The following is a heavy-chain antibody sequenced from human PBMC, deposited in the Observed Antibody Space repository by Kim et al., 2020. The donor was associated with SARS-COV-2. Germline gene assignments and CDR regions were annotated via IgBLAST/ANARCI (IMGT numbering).Heavy chain of an antibody. CDR1: GYTFTSYA. Sequence: ASVKVSCKTSGYTFTSYAMNWVRQAPGQGLEWMGWINTNTGNPTYAQGFTGRFVFSLDTSVSTAYLQISSLKAEDTAVYYCARWGIAAAGYYYYYGMDVWSQGTTVTVSS. V-gene: IGHV7-4-1*02. J-gene: IGHJ6*02. CDR3: ARWGIAAAGYYYYYGMDV. CDR2: INTNTGNP. D-gene: IGHD6-13*01.